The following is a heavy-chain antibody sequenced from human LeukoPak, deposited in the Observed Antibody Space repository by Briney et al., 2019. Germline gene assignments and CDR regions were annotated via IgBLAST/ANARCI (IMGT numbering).Heavy chain of an antibody. CDR2: ISGSGDNT. Sequence: GGSLRLSCAASGFTLSNYAMSWVRQAPGKGLEWVSGISGSGDNTYYADSVKGRFTISRDNSKNTLYLQMNSLRAEDTAVYYCAKDSYGDVGGPDWFDPWGQGTLVTVSS. CDR3: AKDSYGDVGGPDWFDP. J-gene: IGHJ5*02. CDR1: GFTLSNYA. D-gene: IGHD4-17*01. V-gene: IGHV3-23*01.